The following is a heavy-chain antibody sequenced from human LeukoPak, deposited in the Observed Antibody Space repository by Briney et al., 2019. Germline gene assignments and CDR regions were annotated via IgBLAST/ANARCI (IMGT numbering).Heavy chain of an antibody. CDR2: INTDGRIT. CDR1: GFSFRNYA. D-gene: IGHD1-26*01. J-gene: IGHJ4*02. Sequence: PGGSLRLSCVASGFSFRNYAIHWVRQAPGKGLEYVSVINTDGRITYYADSVKGRFTISRDNSKNTVYLQMGSLRGEDMAVYYCTRDGGSFCDFDYWGQGARVTVSS. CDR3: TRDGGSFCDFDY. V-gene: IGHV3-64*02.